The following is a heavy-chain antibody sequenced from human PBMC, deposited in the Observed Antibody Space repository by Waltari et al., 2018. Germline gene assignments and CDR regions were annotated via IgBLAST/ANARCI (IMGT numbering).Heavy chain of an antibody. Sequence: QVQLVQSGAEVKKPGASVKVSCKASGYTFTSYDINWVRQATGQGLEWMGWMNTNSGNTGYAQKFQCRVTMTRNTSISTAYMELSSLRSEDTAVYYCASLSCTSCYPLGWLDPWGQGTLVTVSS. D-gene: IGHD2-2*01. CDR1: GYTFTSYD. J-gene: IGHJ5*02. V-gene: IGHV1-8*01. CDR2: MNTNSGNT. CDR3: ASLSCTSCYPLGWLDP.